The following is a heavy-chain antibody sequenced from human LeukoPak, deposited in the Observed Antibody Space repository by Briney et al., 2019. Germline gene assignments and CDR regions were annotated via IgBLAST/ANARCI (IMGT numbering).Heavy chain of an antibody. CDR1: GFTFSSYG. V-gene: IGHV3-30*02. J-gene: IGHJ4*02. Sequence: SGGSLRLSCAASGFTFSSYGMHWVRQAPGKGLEWVAFIRYDGSNKYYADSVKGRFTISRDNSKNTLYLQMNSLRAEDTAVYYCAKEAGSPWYSSGWYVPLIVYWGQGTLVTVSS. CDR2: IRYDGSNK. D-gene: IGHD6-19*01. CDR3: AKEAGSPWYSSGWYVPLIVY.